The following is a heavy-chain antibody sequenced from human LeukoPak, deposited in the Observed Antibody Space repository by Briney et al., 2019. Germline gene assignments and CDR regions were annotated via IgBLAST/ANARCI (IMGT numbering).Heavy chain of an antibody. CDR1: GYTFTSYD. V-gene: IGHV1-8*03. CDR3: ASTFITIFGVVHYYYYYYMDV. D-gene: IGHD3-3*01. CDR2: MNPNSGNT. Sequence: ASVKVSCKASGYTFTSYDINWVRQAAGQGLEWMGWMNPNSGNTGYAQKFQGRVTITRNTSISTAYMELSSLRSEDTAVYYCASTFITIFGVVHYYYYYYMDVWGKGTTVTVSS. J-gene: IGHJ6*03.